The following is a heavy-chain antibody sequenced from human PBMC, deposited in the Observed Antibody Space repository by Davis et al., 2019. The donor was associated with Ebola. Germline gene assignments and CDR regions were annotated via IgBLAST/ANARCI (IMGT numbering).Heavy chain of an antibody. CDR3: ARGGIAVVEAPQLGMDV. CDR2: IIPMFRSP. V-gene: IGHV1-69*13. J-gene: IGHJ6*02. CDR1: GGTFSSFA. D-gene: IGHD6-19*01. Sequence: SVKVSCKSSGGTFSSFAVGWVRQAPGQGLEWMGGIIPMFRSPNYAQKFQDRVTITADDSTRTVYLELSSLRSEDTAVYYCARGGIAVVEAPQLGMDVWGQGTTVTVSS.